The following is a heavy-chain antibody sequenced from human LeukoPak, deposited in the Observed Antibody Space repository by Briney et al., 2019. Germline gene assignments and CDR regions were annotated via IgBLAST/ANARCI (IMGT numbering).Heavy chain of an antibody. CDR1: AFTFSTYA. CDR3: AKENTKMSFRPGESTLTKGYFDS. V-gene: IGHV3-23*01. J-gene: IGHJ4*02. Sequence: GGSLRLSCAASAFTFSTYAMSWVRQAPGKGLEWVSVISGSGGNTYYADSVKGRFTISRDNSKRTLYLQMNGLRAEDTALYYCAKENTKMSFRPGESTLTKGYFDSWGQGTLVTVSS. D-gene: IGHD3-16*01. CDR2: ISGSGGNT.